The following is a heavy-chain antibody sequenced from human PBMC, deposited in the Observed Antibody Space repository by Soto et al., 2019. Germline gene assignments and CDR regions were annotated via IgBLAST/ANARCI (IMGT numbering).Heavy chain of an antibody. V-gene: IGHV3-11*05. CDR2: ISNSGIT. CDR3: ARENYYKMAV. CDR1: GFIFSDYY. Sequence: QVQLVESGGGLVKPGGSLRLSCAASGFIFSDYYMTWIRQSPGKGLEWISYISNSGITNYADSVKDRFTIARDNTKNSLYLQMASLRAEDTAVYYCARENYYKMAVWGQGTTVTVSS. J-gene: IGHJ6*02.